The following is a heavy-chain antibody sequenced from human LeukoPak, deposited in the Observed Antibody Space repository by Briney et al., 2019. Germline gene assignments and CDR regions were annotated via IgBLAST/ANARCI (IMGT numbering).Heavy chain of an antibody. CDR2: INTNTGNP. D-gene: IGHD3-9*01. CDR1: GYTFTSYA. Sequence: GASVKVSCKASGYTFTSYAMNWLRQAPGQGLEWMGWINTNTGNPTYAQGFTGRFVFSLDTSVSTAYLQISSLKAEDTVVYYCASVRKTHYDILTGYSVSANFDYWGQGTLVTVSS. J-gene: IGHJ4*02. V-gene: IGHV7-4-1*02. CDR3: ASVRKTHYDILTGYSVSANFDY.